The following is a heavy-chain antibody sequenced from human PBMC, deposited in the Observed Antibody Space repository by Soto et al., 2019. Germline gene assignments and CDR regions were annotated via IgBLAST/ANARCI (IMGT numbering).Heavy chain of an antibody. D-gene: IGHD6-19*01. Sequence: GGSLRLSCAASGFTFSSYALSWVRQAPGKGLEWVSAISDSGGITYYADSVKGRFTISRDNSRNTLYLQMNSLRAEDTAVYYCATFRSSSGWFDQEFDPWGQGTLVTVSS. V-gene: IGHV3-23*01. J-gene: IGHJ5*02. CDR1: GFTFSSYA. CDR3: ATFRSSSGWFDQEFDP. CDR2: ISDSGGIT.